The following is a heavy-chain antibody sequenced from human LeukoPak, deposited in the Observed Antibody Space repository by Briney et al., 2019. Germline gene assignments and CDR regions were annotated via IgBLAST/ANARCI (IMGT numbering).Heavy chain of an antibody. CDR1: GYTFTGYY. Sequence: GASVKVSCKASGYTFTGYYMHWVRQAPGQGLEWMGWISASNGNTNYAQKLQGRVTMTTDTSTSTAYMELRSLTSDDTAVYYCARYPLSYSSNWHYYFDYWGQGTLLTVSS. J-gene: IGHJ4*02. CDR2: ISASNGNT. V-gene: IGHV1-18*04. D-gene: IGHD6-13*01. CDR3: ARYPLSYSSNWHYYFDY.